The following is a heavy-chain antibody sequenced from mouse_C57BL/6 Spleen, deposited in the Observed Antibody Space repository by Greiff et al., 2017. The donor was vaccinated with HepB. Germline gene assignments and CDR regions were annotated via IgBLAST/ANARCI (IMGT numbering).Heavy chain of an antibody. CDR1: GYTFTSYW. D-gene: IGHD1-2*01. J-gene: IGHJ4*01. CDR2: IDPSDSET. CDR3: ARGRGFRLGYAMDY. V-gene: IGHV1-52*01. Sequence: QVQLQQPGAELVRPGSSVKLSCKASGYTFTSYWMHWVKQRPIQGLEWIGNIDPSDSETHYNQKFKDKATLTVDKSSSTAYMQLSSLTSEDSAVYYCARGRGFRLGYAMDYWGQGTSVTVSS.